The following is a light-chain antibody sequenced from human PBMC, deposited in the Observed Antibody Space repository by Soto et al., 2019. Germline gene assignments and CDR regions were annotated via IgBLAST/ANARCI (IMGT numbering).Light chain of an antibody. V-gene: IGKV3-11*01. CDR1: QSVSSY. CDR3: QQRSNWPT. J-gene: IGKJ4*01. CDR2: DAS. Sequence: IVLTQSPATLSLSPWERATLSCRASQSVSSYLAWYQQKPGQAPRLLIYDASNRATGIPARFSGSGSGTDFTLTISSLEPEDFAVYYCQQRSNWPTFGGGTKVDIK.